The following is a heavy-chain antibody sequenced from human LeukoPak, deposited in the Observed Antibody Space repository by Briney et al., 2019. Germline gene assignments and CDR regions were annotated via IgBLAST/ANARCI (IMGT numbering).Heavy chain of an antibody. Sequence: SETLSLTCAVYGGSFSGYYWSWVRQPPGKGVEGMGEISHSGSTNYNPSLTSRATISINTSKNQFSLKLSSVTAADTAVYYCARGWEYSSAPLYYFDYWGQGTLVTVSS. CDR1: GGSFSGYY. CDR2: ISHSGST. D-gene: IGHD6-6*01. CDR3: ARGWEYSSAPLYYFDY. J-gene: IGHJ4*02. V-gene: IGHV4-34*01.